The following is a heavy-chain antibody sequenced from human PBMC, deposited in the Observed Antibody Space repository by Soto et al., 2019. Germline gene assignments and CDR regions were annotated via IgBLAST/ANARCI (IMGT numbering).Heavy chain of an antibody. J-gene: IGHJ4*02. CDR1: GFTFSNAW. Sequence: LRLSCAASGFTFSNAWMSWVRQAPGKGLEWVGRIKSKTDGGTTDYAAPVKGRFTISRDDSKNTLYLQMNSLKTEDTAVYYCTTGASLKGGYYGYWGQGTLVTVSS. CDR3: TTGASLKGGYYGY. V-gene: IGHV3-15*01. D-gene: IGHD3-22*01. CDR2: IKSKTDGGTT.